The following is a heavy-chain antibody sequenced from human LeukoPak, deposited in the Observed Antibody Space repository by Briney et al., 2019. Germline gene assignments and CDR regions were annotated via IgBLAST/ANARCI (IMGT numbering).Heavy chain of an antibody. Sequence: GGSLRLSCAASGFTFSSYGMSWVRQAPGKGLEWVSAISGSGGSTYYADSVKGRFTISRDNSKNTLYLQMNSLRAEDTAVYYCAKDRYYGSGSFYGMDVWGQGTTLTVSS. D-gene: IGHD3-10*01. CDR1: GFTFSSYG. CDR2: ISGSGGST. CDR3: AKDRYYGSGSFYGMDV. J-gene: IGHJ6*02. V-gene: IGHV3-23*01.